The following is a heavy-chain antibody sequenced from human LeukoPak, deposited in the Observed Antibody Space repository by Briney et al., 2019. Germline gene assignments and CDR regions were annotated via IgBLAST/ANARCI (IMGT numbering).Heavy chain of an antibody. Sequence: SETLSLTCTVSGGSVSSADYYWSWIRHPPGKALEWIGYIYHTGSNNYKYSLKSRVTISVDTSKNQFSLKLSSVTAADTAVYYCARAIYDSSGFDYWGQGTLVTVSS. CDR2: IYHTGSN. CDR3: ARAIYDSSGFDY. V-gene: IGHV4-61*08. D-gene: IGHD3-22*01. CDR1: GGSVSSADYY. J-gene: IGHJ4*02.